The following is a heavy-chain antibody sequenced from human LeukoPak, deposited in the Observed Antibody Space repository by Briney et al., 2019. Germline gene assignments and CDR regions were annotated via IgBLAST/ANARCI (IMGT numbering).Heavy chain of an antibody. J-gene: IGHJ5*02. Sequence: SETLSLTCTVSGGSISSYYWSWIRQPPGKGLEWIGYIYHSGSTNCNPSLKSRVTISIDTSKNQFSLKLSAVTAADTAVYYCARDRYGSGSYSGWFDPWGQGTLVTVSS. CDR2: IYHSGST. CDR3: ARDRYGSGSYSGWFDP. CDR1: GGSISSYY. V-gene: IGHV4-59*01. D-gene: IGHD3-10*01.